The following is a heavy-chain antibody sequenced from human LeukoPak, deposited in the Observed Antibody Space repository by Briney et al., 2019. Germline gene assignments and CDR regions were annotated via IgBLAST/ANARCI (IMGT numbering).Heavy chain of an antibody. J-gene: IGHJ4*02. Sequence: GASVKVSCKASGYTFTSYYMHWVRQAPGQGLEWMGVINPSIGSISYAQKFQGRVTMTRDTSTSTVYMELSRLRSEDPAVYFCARRGYFYGSGSSYPLDSWGQGTLVTVSS. CDR1: GYTFTSYY. V-gene: IGHV1-46*01. CDR3: ARRGYFYGSGSSYPLDS. CDR2: INPSIGSI. D-gene: IGHD3-10*01.